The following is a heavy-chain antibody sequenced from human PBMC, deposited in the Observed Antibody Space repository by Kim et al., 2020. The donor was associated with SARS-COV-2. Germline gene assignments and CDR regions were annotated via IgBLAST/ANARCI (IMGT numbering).Heavy chain of an antibody. V-gene: IGHV3-23*01. CDR1: GFTISSYD. D-gene: IGHD3-22*01. CDR2: ISGSGDRT. J-gene: IGHJ4*02. CDR3: AKVNRPYHYDSSGRNF. Sequence: GGSLRLSCTVSGFTISSYDLTWVRQAPGKGLEWVSVISGSGDRTYYADSVKGRFTISRDNSKNTLYLQMSNLRAEDTAMYYCAKVNRPYHYDSSGRNFWGQGTLVTVSS.